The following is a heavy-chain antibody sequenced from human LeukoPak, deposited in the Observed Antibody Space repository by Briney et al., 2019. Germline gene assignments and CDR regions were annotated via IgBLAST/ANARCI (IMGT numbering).Heavy chain of an antibody. Sequence: LETLSLTCTVSGASISDYYWNWIRQPPGKGLEWIGYIYYSGSTNYNPSLKSRVTMSIDTSKNQFSLKLNSVTAADTAVYYCARGPTVTTDYWGQGTLVTVSS. CDR1: GASISDYY. V-gene: IGHV4-59*01. CDR2: IYYSGST. J-gene: IGHJ4*02. D-gene: IGHD4-17*01. CDR3: ARGPTVTTDY.